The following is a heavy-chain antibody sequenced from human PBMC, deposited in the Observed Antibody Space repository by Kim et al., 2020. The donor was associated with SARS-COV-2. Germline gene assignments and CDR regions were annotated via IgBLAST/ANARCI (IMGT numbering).Heavy chain of an antibody. CDR3: ARTAHYYDSSGYNYYFDY. V-gene: IGHV4-39*07. CDR2: IYYSGST. J-gene: IGHJ4*02. D-gene: IGHD3-22*01. Sequence: SETLSLTCTVSGGSISSSSYYWGWIRQPPGKGLEWIGSIYYSGSTYYNPALKSRVTISVDTSKNQFSLKLSSVTAADTAVYYCARTAHYYDSSGYNYYFDYWGQGTLVTVSS. CDR1: GGSISSSSYY.